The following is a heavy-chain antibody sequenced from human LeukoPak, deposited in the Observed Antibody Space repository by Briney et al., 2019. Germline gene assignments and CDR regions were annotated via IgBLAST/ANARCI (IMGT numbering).Heavy chain of an antibody. CDR3: ARACPSSPSSRGWYLDL. D-gene: IGHD6-6*01. V-gene: IGHV4-39*07. CDR2: IHYTGST. CDR1: GDSISSSTYY. J-gene: IGHJ2*01. Sequence: SETLSLTCTVSGDSISSSTYYWGWIRQPPGKGLECIGTIHYTGSTYYNPSLKSRVTISVDTSKNQFSLKLNSVTAADTAVYYCARACPSSPSSRGWYLDLWGRGTLVTVSS.